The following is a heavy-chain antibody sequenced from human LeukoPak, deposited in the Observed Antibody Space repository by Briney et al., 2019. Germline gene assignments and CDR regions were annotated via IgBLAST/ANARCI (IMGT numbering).Heavy chain of an antibody. CDR1: GGSISSSSYY. J-gene: IGHJ4*02. CDR2: IYYSGST. V-gene: IGHV4-39*01. Sequence: PSETLSLTCTVSGGSISSSSYYWGWIRQPPGKGLEWIGSIYYSGSTYYNPSLKSRVTISVDMSKNQFSLKLSSVTAADTAVYYCARRDLTWEYSSSSDPDYWGQGTLVTVSS. D-gene: IGHD6-6*01. CDR3: ARRDLTWEYSSSSDPDY.